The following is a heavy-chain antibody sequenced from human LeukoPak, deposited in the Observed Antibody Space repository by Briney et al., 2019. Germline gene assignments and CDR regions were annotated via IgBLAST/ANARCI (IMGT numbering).Heavy chain of an antibody. CDR3: AREGDYSS. CDR1: GGSISSGGYY. J-gene: IGHJ4*02. D-gene: IGHD4-11*01. Sequence: SSETLSLTCTVSGGSISSGGYYWSWIRQPPGKGLEWIGYIYHSGSTYYNPSLKSRVTISVDRSKNQFSLKLSSVTAADTAVYYCAREGDYSSWGQGTLVTVSS. CDR2: IYHSGST. V-gene: IGHV4-30-2*01.